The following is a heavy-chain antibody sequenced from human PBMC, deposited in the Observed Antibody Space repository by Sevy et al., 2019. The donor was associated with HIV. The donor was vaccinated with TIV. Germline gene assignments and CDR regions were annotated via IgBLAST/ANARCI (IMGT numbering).Heavy chain of an antibody. J-gene: IGHJ6*02. CDR1: GFTFSTYA. CDR2: ISGSGRYT. V-gene: IGHV3-23*01. D-gene: IGHD2-15*01. CDR3: AKGFCSGGSCPRDYYYYGMDV. Sequence: GGSLRLSCAASGFTFSTYAMNWVRQAPGKGLEWVSSISGSGRYTYYVDSVEGRFTISRDSSKNTLYLQMNSLRADDTAVYYCAKGFCSGGSCPRDYYYYGMDVWGQGTTVTVSS.